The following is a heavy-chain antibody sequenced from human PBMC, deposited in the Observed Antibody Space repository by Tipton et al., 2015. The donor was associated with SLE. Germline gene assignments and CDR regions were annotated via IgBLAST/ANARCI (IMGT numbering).Heavy chain of an antibody. V-gene: IGHV4-39*01. D-gene: IGHD5-24*01. Sequence: TLSLTCTVSGGSISSSSYYWGWIRQPPGKGLEWIGSIYYSGSTDYNPSLKSRVTTSVDTPKNQFSRKLTSVTAADTAVYYCARHRWRWNDAFDIWGQGTMVTVSS. CDR3: ARHRWRWNDAFDI. CDR2: IYYSGST. J-gene: IGHJ3*02. CDR1: GGSISSSSYY.